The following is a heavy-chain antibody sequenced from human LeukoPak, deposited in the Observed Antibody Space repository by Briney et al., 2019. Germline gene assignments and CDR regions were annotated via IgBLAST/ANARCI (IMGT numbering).Heavy chain of an antibody. D-gene: IGHD3-10*01. Sequence: SETLSLTCAVYGGSFSGYYWSWIRQPPGKGLEWIGEINHSGSTNYNPSLKSRVTISVDTSKNQLSLKLSSVTAADTAVYYCARLEGTSAYYFDYWGQGTLVTVSS. V-gene: IGHV4-34*01. CDR1: GGSFSGYY. J-gene: IGHJ4*02. CDR2: INHSGST. CDR3: ARLEGTSAYYFDY.